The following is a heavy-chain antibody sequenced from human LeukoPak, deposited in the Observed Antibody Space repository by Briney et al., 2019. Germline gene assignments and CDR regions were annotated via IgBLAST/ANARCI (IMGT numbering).Heavy chain of an antibody. Sequence: GGSLRLSCAASGFTFSSYWMHWDRQAPGKGLEWVSSISSSSSYIYYADSVKGRFTISRDNAKNSLYLQMNSLRAEDTAVYYCARGGMTTDDYWGQGTLVTVSS. CDR2: ISSSSSYI. J-gene: IGHJ4*02. CDR1: GFTFSSYW. V-gene: IGHV3-21*01. CDR3: ARGGMTTDDY. D-gene: IGHD4-11*01.